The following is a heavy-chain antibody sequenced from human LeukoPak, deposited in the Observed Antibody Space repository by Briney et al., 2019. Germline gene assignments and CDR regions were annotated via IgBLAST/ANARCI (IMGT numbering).Heavy chain of an antibody. CDR2: INHSGST. CDR3: ARGPIAAAGTKFDY. V-gene: IGHV4-34*01. D-gene: IGHD6-13*01. Sequence: TTSETLSLTCAVYGGSFSGYYWSWIRQPPGKGLEWIGEINHSGSTKYNPSLKSRVTISVDTSKNQFSLKLSSVTAADTAVYYCARGPIAAAGTKFDYWGQGTLVTVSS. J-gene: IGHJ4*02. CDR1: GGSFSGYY.